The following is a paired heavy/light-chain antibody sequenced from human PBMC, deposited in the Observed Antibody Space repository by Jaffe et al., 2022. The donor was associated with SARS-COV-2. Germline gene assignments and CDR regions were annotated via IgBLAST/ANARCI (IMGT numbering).Heavy chain of an antibody. CDR2: IYYNGSP. J-gene: IGHJ4*02. D-gene: IGHD2-21*02. V-gene: IGHV4-39*01. CDR1: GGSIRSTGHY. Sequence: QLQLRESGPGLVKPSETLSLICSVSGGSIRSTGHYWGWIRRPPGKGLEWVGNIYYNGSPYYNPALKSRVSISVDTSKNQFSLRLNSVTAADTAVYYCARLMGVTEADYWGQGALVTVSS. CDR3: ARLMGVTEADY.
Light chain of an antibody. CDR2: TNT. CDR3: SVWDDSLNGWV. CDR1: SSNLGRNP. V-gene: IGLV1-44*01. Sequence: QSVLTQPPSVSGTPGQRITISCSGSSSNLGRNPLNWYQHLPETAPKLLIYTNTQRPSGVPDRFSGSKSGTSASLAISGLQSEDEGDYFCSVWDDSLNGWVFGGGTKLTVL. J-gene: IGLJ3*02.